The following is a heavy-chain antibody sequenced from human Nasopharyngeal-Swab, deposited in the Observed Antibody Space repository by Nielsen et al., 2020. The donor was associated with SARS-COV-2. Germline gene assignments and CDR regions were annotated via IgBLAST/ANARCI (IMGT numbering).Heavy chain of an antibody. J-gene: IGHJ4*02. V-gene: IGHV3-9*01. CDR2: ISWNSCNI. D-gene: IGHD6-19*01. CDR1: GFTFDAYA. CDR3: AKDLNPAYSSGCPFDY. Sequence: SLRLSCAASGFTFDAYAMHWVRQAPGKGLEWVSGISWNSCNIGYADSVKGRFTISRDNAKYTLYLQMNSLRSEDTALYYCAKDLNPAYSSGCPFDYWGQGTVVTVSP.